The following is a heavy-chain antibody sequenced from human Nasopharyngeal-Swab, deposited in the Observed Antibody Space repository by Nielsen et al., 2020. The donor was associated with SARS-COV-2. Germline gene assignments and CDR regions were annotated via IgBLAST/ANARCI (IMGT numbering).Heavy chain of an antibody. CDR1: GFTFSSYS. V-gene: IGHV3-7*01. Sequence: GESLKISCAASGFTFSSYSMNWVRQAPGKGLEWVANIKQDGSEKYYVDSVKGRFTISRDNAKNSLYLQMNSLRAEDTAVYYCARDGIAVADYYYYYGMDVWGQGTTVTVSS. CDR2: IKQDGSEK. CDR3: ARDGIAVADYYYYYGMDV. D-gene: IGHD6-19*01. J-gene: IGHJ6*02.